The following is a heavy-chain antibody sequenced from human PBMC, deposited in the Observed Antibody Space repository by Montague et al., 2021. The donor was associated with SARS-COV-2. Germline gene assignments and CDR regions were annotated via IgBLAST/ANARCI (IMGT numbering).Heavy chain of an antibody. CDR2: IYYSGST. Sequence: SETLSLTCTVSGGSISSYYWSWIRQPPGKGLEWIGYIYYSGSTNYNPSLKSRVTISVDTSKNQFSLKLSSVTAADTAVYYCARDGVDYYDSSGYSGGEWVHGFDPWGQGTLVTVSS. CDR3: ARDGVDYYDSSGYSGGEWVHGFDP. V-gene: IGHV4-59*01. D-gene: IGHD3-22*01. CDR1: GGSISSYY. J-gene: IGHJ5*02.